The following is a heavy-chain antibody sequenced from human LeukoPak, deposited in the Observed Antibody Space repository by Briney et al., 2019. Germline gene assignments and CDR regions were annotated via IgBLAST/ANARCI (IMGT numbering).Heavy chain of an antibody. V-gene: IGHV5-51*01. D-gene: IGHD3-10*01. J-gene: IGHJ4*02. CDR1: GYSFTSYW. Sequence: GESLKISCKGSGYSFTSYWIAWVRQMPGKGLEWMGVIYPGDFDTTYSPSFQGQVTISADKSISTAYLQWSSLRASDTAMYYCARQWGRGSGSYLAYWGQGTLVTVSS. CDR3: ARQWGRGSGSYLAY. CDR2: IYPGDFDT.